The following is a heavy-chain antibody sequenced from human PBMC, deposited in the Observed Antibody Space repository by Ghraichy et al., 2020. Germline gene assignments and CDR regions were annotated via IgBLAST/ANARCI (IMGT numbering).Heavy chain of an antibody. CDR1: GYIFSDYY. CDR2: INPNTGRT. CDR3: ARDFGPDNDFWSCYYYDY. Sequence: ASVKVSCKASGYIFSDYYMHWVRQVPGHGLEWMGWINPNTGRTDYAQKFQDRVTMTRDTSMSTAYMELTSLRIDDTAVYFCARDFGPDNDFWSCYYYDYWGQGTLVTVSS. J-gene: IGHJ4*02. D-gene: IGHD3-3*01. V-gene: IGHV1-2*02.